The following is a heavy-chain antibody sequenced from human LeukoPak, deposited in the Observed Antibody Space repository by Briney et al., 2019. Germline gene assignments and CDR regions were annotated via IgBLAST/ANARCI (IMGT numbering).Heavy chain of an antibody. V-gene: IGHV4-34*01. D-gene: IGHD2-2*01. CDR1: GFTFSSYW. CDR3: ARGVVPDV. CDR2: INHSGST. Sequence: PGGSLRLSCAASGFTFSSYWMNWARQAPGKGLEWIGEINHSGSTNYNPSLKSRVAISVDTSKNQFSLKLSSVTAADTAVYYCARGVVPDVWGQGTTVTVSS. J-gene: IGHJ6*02.